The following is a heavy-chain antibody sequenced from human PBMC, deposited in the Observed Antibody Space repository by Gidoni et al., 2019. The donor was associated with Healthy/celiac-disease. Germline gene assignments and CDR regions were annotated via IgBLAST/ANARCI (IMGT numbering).Heavy chain of an antibody. CDR3: VNGHQSGGYDFWSGLFDY. V-gene: IGHV3-64D*06. D-gene: IGHD3-3*01. Sequence: EVQLVESGGGLVQPGGSLRLSCSASGFTFSSYAMHWVRQAPGKGLEYVSAISSNGGSTYYADSVKGRFTISRDNSKNTLYLQMSSLRAEDTAVYYCVNGHQSGGYDFWSGLFDYWGQGTLVTVSS. CDR1: GFTFSSYA. J-gene: IGHJ4*02. CDR2: ISSNGGST.